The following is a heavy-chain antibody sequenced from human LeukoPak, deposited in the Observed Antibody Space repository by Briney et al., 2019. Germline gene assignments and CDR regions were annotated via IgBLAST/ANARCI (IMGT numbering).Heavy chain of an antibody. D-gene: IGHD3-10*01. CDR2: IYYSGST. Sequence: PSETLSLTCAVSGGSFSGYSWSWIRQPPGKGLEWIGSIYYSGSTYYNPSLKSRVTISVDTSKNQLSLKLSSVTAADTAVYYCARGYGSGSYFDYWGQGTLVTVSS. V-gene: IGHV4-34*01. J-gene: IGHJ4*02. CDR1: GGSFSGYS. CDR3: ARGYGSGSYFDY.